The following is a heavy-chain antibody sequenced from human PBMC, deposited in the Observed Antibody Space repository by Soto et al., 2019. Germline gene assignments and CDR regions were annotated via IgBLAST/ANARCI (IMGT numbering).Heavy chain of an antibody. D-gene: IGHD5-18*01. CDR3: ARLMDTAMPNGIGAFDI. CDR2: IYYSGST. J-gene: IGHJ3*02. CDR1: GGSSSSYY. Sequence: SETLSLRCTVAGGSSSSYYWRWIRQPPGKGLEWIGYIYYSGSTNYNPSLKSRVTISVDTSKNQFSLKLSSVTAADTAVYYCARLMDTAMPNGIGAFDIWGQGTMVTVSS. V-gene: IGHV4-59*08.